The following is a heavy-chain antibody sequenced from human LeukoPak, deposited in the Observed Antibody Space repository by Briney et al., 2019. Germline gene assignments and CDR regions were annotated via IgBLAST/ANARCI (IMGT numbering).Heavy chain of an antibody. Sequence: SQTLSLTCTVSGGSISSGSFYWSWIRQPAGKGLEWIGRIYTSGSTNYNPSLKSRVTISVDTSKNQFSLKLSSVTAADTAVYYCAREIGRIGVVVIAWYFDLWGRGTLVTVSS. V-gene: IGHV4-61*02. CDR2: IYTSGST. J-gene: IGHJ2*01. CDR1: GGSISSGSFY. CDR3: AREIGRIGVVVIAWYFDL. D-gene: IGHD3-22*01.